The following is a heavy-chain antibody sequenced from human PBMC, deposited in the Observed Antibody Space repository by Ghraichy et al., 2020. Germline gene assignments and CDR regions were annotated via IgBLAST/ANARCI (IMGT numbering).Heavy chain of an antibody. J-gene: IGHJ4*02. D-gene: IGHD3-22*01. Sequence: GGSLRLSCAASGFTFSSYWMSWVRQAPGKGLEWVANIKQDGSEKYYVDSVKGRFTISRDNAKNSLYLQMNSLRAEDTAVYYCARDAGTYYYDSSGYYYVYWGQGTLVTVSS. CDR1: GFTFSSYW. CDR2: IKQDGSEK. CDR3: ARDAGTYYYDSSGYYYVY. V-gene: IGHV3-7*01.